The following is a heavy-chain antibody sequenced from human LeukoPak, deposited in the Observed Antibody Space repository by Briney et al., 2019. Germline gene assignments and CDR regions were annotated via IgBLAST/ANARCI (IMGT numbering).Heavy chain of an antibody. V-gene: IGHV3-23*01. D-gene: IGHD1-26*01. CDR1: GFTFSSYA. CDR2: ISGSGGST. J-gene: IGHJ4*02. Sequence: GGSLRLSCAASGFTFSSYAMSWVRQALGKGLEWVSAISGSGGSTYYADSVKGRFTISRDNSKNTLYLQMNSLRAEDTAVYYCAKDREWELLHYFDYWGQGTLVTVSS. CDR3: AKDREWELLHYFDY.